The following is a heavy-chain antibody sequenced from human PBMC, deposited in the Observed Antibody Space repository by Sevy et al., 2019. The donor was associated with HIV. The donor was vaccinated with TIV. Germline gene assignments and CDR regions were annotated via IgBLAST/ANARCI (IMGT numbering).Heavy chain of an antibody. CDR2: SNEDGSTT. CDR1: GFTFSSYW. J-gene: IGHJ6*02. D-gene: IGHD3-16*01. CDR3: ARDIGGLGSF. Sequence: GGSLRLSCAASGFTFSSYWMHWVRQAPGKGLVWVSRSNEDGSTTNYADSVKGRFTISRDNAKNTLYLQMHSLRAEDTXVYYXARDIGGLGSFWGQGTTVTVSS. V-gene: IGHV3-74*01.